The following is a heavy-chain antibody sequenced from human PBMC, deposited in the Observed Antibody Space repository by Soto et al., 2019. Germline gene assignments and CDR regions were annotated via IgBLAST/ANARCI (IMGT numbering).Heavy chain of an antibody. D-gene: IGHD3-10*01. V-gene: IGHV4-31*03. J-gene: IGHJ3*02. Sequence: SETLSLTCTVSGGSISSGGYYWSWIRQHPGKGLEWIGYIYYSGSTYYNPSLKSRVTISVDTSKNQFSLKLSSVTAADTAVYYCARENYYGSGFAFDIWGQGTMVTVSS. CDR2: IYYSGST. CDR3: ARENYYGSGFAFDI. CDR1: GGSISSGGYY.